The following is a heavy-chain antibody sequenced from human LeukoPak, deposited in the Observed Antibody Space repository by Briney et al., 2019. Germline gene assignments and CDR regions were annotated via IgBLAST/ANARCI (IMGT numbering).Heavy chain of an antibody. Sequence: SETLSLTCAVYGGSFSGYCWSWIRQPPGKGLEWIGEINHSGSTNYNPSLKSRVTISVDTSKNQFSLKLSSVTAADTAVYYCARGPRAEGSGWTSYYFDYWGQGTLATVSS. CDR2: INHSGST. J-gene: IGHJ4*02. V-gene: IGHV4-34*01. CDR1: GGSFSGYC. D-gene: IGHD6-19*01. CDR3: ARGPRAEGSGWTSYYFDY.